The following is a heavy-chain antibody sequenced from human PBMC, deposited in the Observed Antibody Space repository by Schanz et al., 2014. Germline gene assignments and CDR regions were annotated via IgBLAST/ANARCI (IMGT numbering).Heavy chain of an antibody. CDR2: IKSDGSST. D-gene: IGHD3-10*01. Sequence: EVQLVESGGGLVQPGGSLRLSCAASEFTFSTDAMSWVRQAPGKGLVWVSRIKSDGSSTSYADSVKGRFTISRDNAKNTLYLQMNSLRAEDTAVYYCAKGRFGELSAFDIWGQGTMVTVSS. V-gene: IGHV3-74*02. J-gene: IGHJ3*02. CDR3: AKGRFGELSAFDI. CDR1: EFTFSTDA.